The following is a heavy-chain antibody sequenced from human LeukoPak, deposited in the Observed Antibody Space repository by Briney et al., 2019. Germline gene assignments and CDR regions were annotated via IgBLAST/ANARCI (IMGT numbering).Heavy chain of an antibody. Sequence: SETLSLTCTVSGGSISSYYWSWIRQPAGKGLEWIGRIYTSGSTNYNPSLKSRVTMSVDTSKNQFSLKLSSVTAADTAVYYCARDVTAILSCWFDPWGRGTLVTVSS. CDR1: GGSISSYY. CDR2: IYTSGST. V-gene: IGHV4-4*07. J-gene: IGHJ5*02. D-gene: IGHD2-21*02. CDR3: ARDVTAILSCWFDP.